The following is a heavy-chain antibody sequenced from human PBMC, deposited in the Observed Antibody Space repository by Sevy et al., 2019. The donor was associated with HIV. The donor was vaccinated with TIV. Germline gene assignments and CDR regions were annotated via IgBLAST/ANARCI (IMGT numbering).Heavy chain of an antibody. V-gene: IGHV3-21*01. J-gene: IGHJ6*02. Sequence: GGSLRLSCAASGFTFSSYSMNWVRQAPGKGLEWVSSISSSSSYIYYADSVKGRVTISRDNAKNSLYLQMNSLRAEDTAVYYCAGETYYYDNGMDVWGQGTTVTVSS. D-gene: IGHD3-22*01. CDR3: AGETYYYDNGMDV. CDR1: GFTFSSYS. CDR2: ISSSSSYI.